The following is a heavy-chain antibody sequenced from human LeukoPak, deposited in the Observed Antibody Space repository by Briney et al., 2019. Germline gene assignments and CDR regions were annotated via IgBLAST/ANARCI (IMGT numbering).Heavy chain of an antibody. Sequence: PGGSLRLSCAASGFTFSSYGMHWVRQAPGKGLGWVAFIRYDGSNKYYADSVKGRFTISRDNSKNTLYLQMNSLRAEDTAVYYCAKDGWVGFGGLFRGYYYYYMDVWGKGTTVTVSS. CDR2: IRYDGSNK. D-gene: IGHD3-10*01. CDR3: AKDGWVGFGGLFRGYYYYYMDV. V-gene: IGHV3-30*02. J-gene: IGHJ6*03. CDR1: GFTFSSYG.